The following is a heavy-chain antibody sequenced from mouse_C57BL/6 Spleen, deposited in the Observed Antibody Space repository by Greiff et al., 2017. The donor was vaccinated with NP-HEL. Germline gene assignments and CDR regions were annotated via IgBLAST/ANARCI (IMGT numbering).Heavy chain of an antibody. CDR2: IHPNSGST. CDR3: ERGGWLLHGDY. V-gene: IGHV1-64*01. Sequence: VQLQQPGAELVKPGASVKLSCKASGYTFTSYWMHWVKQRPGQGLEWIGMIHPNSGSTNYNEKFKSKATLTVDKSSSTAYMQLSSLTSEDSAVYDCERGGWLLHGDYWGQGTSVTVSS. J-gene: IGHJ4*01. D-gene: IGHD2-3*01. CDR1: GYTFTSYW.